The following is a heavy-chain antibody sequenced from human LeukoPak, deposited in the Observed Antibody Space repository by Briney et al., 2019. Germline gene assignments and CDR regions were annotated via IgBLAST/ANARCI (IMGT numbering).Heavy chain of an antibody. J-gene: IGHJ4*02. CDR3: ALLSGTYLVDY. V-gene: IGHV3-23*01. Sequence: QPGGSLRLSCAASGFTFSSYATSWVRQAPGKGLEWVSAISGSGGSAYYAASVKGRFTISRDNSKNTLYLQMNSLRAEDTAVYYCALLSGTYLVDYWGQGTLVTVSS. CDR1: GFTFSSYA. CDR2: ISGSGGSA. D-gene: IGHD1-26*01.